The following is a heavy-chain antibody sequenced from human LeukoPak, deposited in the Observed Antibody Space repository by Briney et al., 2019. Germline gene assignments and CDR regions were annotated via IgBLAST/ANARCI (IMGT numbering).Heavy chain of an antibody. CDR2: IYHSGST. Sequence: SETLSLTCAVSGGSISSSNWWSWVRQPPGKGLEWIGEIYHSGSTNYNPSLKSRVTISVDKSKNQFSLKLSSVTAADTAVYYCARSYGSGSYYTPGYWGQGTLVTVSS. J-gene: IGHJ4*02. V-gene: IGHV4-4*02. CDR1: GGSISSSNW. CDR3: ARSYGSGSYYTPGY. D-gene: IGHD3-10*01.